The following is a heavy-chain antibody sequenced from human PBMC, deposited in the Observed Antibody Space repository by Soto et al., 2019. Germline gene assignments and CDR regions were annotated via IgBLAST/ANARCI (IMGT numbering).Heavy chain of an antibody. CDR3: ARDQGMKSDYYGMDV. Sequence: QVQLVESGGGVVQPGRSLRLSCAASGFTFSSYAMHWVRQAPGKGLEWVAVISYDGINKYYADSVKGRFTISRDNSKNTLYLQMNSLRAEDTAVYYCARDQGMKSDYYGMDVWGQGTTVTVSS. CDR1: GFTFSSYA. V-gene: IGHV3-30-3*01. D-gene: IGHD3-10*01. J-gene: IGHJ6*02. CDR2: ISYDGINK.